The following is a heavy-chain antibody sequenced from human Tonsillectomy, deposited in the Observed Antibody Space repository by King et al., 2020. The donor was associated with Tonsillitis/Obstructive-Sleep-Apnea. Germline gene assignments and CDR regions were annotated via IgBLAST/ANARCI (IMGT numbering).Heavy chain of an antibody. Sequence: QLQESGPGLVKPSETLSLTCTVSGGSISSSSYYWGWIRQPPGKGLEWIGNIYYSGSTYYNPSLKSRVTISVDTSKNQFSLKLNSVTAADTAVYYCARPIWVDYGNNSADEECAFDIWGQGTMVTVSS. V-gene: IGHV4-39*01. J-gene: IGHJ3*02. CDR1: GGSISSSSYY. CDR3: ARPIWVDYGNNSADEECAFDI. D-gene: IGHD4-23*01. CDR2: IYYSGST.